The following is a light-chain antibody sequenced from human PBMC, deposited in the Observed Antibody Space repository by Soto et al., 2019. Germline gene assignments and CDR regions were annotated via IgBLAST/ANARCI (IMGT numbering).Light chain of an antibody. CDR1: NSDVGGYNY. CDR2: DVD. V-gene: IGLV2-14*01. J-gene: IGLJ2*01. Sequence: QSVLTQPASISGSPGQSITISCTGTNSDVGGYNYVSWYQQYPGKAPKLMIYDVDNRPSGVSYRFSGSKSGKTASLTISGLQAEDEADYYCSSYTTSSTVVFGGGTKLT. CDR3: SSYTTSSTVV.